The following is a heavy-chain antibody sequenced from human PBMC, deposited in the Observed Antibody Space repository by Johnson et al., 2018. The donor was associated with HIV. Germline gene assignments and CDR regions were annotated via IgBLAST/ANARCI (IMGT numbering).Heavy chain of an antibody. CDR2: IYSGGST. Sequence: VQLVESGGGVVQPGGSLRLSCAASGFTFSSYAMHWVRQAPGKGLEWVSVIYSGGSTYYADSVKGRFTISRDNSKNTLYLQMNSLRAEDTAVYYCARGELRVGAFDIWGQGTMVTVSS. CDR3: ARGELRVGAFDI. V-gene: IGHV3-66*01. CDR1: GFTFSSYA. D-gene: IGHD1-26*01. J-gene: IGHJ3*02.